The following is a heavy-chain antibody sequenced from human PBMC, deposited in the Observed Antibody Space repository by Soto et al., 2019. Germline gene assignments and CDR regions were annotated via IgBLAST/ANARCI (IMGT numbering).Heavy chain of an antibody. CDR3: AKDKDWSGVYGMDV. J-gene: IGHJ6*02. CDR2: INGGSTT. Sequence: GGSLRLSCAASGFTFSSYAMSWVRQAPGKGLEWVTAINGGSTTYYADSVKGRFTISRDNSKNTLYLQMDSLRAEDTAVYYCAKDKDWSGVYGMDVWGQGTTVTVSS. D-gene: IGHD3-3*01. CDR1: GFTFSSYA. V-gene: IGHV3-23*01.